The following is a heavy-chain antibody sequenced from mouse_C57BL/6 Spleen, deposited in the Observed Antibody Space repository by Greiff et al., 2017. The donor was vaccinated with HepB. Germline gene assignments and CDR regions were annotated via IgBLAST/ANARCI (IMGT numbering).Heavy chain of an antibody. CDR3: ELGSFDY. CDR2: IDPSDSYT. V-gene: IGHV1-50*01. Sequence: QVQLQQSGAELVKPGASVKLSCKASGYTFTSYWMQWVKQRPGQGLEWIGEIDPSDSYTNYNQKFKGKATLTVDTSSSTAYMQLSSLTSEDSAVYYCELGSFDYWGQGTTLTVSS. CDR1: GYTFTSYW. J-gene: IGHJ2*01. D-gene: IGHD4-1*01.